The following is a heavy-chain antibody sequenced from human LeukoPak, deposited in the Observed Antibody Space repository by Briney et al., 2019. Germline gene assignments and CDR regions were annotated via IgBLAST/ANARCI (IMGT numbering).Heavy chain of an antibody. Sequence: GGSLRLSCAASGFTFSNAWMNWVRQAPGKGLEWVSGISGSGDNTNYADSVKGRFTISRDNSKNTLSLQMSSLRVEDTAVYYCARDRSCTGGSCYMDVWGRGTTVTVSS. CDR2: ISGSGDNT. CDR3: ARDRSCTGGSCYMDV. V-gene: IGHV3-23*01. J-gene: IGHJ6*03. CDR1: GFTFSNAW. D-gene: IGHD2-15*01.